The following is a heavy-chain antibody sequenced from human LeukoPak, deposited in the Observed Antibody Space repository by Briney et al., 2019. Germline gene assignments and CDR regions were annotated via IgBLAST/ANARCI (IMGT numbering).Heavy chain of an antibody. V-gene: IGHV3-48*01. CDR2: ISSGSSTI. J-gene: IGHJ4*02. Sequence: AGGSLRLSCAASGFTFSSYSMNWVRQAPGKGLEWLSYISSGSSTIYYADSVKGRFTISRDNAKNSLYLQMNSLRVEDTAVYYCAKSSGWFFDYWGQGTLVTVSS. CDR1: GFTFSSYS. CDR3: AKSSGWFFDY. D-gene: IGHD6-19*01.